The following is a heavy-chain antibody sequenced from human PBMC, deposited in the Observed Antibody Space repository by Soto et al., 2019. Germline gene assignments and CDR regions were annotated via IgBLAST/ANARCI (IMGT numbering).Heavy chain of an antibody. CDR1: GFTFSSYA. CDR3: ARDRYRGDFDY. D-gene: IGHD5-12*01. Sequence: ESGGGVVQPGRSLRLSCAASGFTFSSYAMHWVRQAPGKGLEWVAVISYDGSNKYYADSVKGRFTISRDNSKNTLYLQMNSLRAEDTAVYYCARDRYRGDFDYWGQGTLVIVSS. J-gene: IGHJ4*02. V-gene: IGHV3-30-3*01. CDR2: ISYDGSNK.